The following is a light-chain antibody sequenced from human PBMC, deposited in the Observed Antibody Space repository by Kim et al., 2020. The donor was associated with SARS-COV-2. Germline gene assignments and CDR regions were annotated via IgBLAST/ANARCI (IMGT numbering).Light chain of an antibody. Sequence: DIQLTQSPSSLSASVGDRVTITRRANQDIRNYLAWYQKKPGKAPKLMIYLASTLQSGVPSRFSGSGYGTDFTLTISSLQPEDVATYYCQRYNSAPVTFGPGTKVDIK. CDR3: QRYNSAPVT. J-gene: IGKJ3*01. CDR2: LAS. V-gene: IGKV1-27*01. CDR1: QDIRNY.